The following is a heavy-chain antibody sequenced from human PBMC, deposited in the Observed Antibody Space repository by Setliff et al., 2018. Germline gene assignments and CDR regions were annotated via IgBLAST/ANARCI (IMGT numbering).Heavy chain of an antibody. D-gene: IGHD2-2*01. V-gene: IGHV1-69*10. J-gene: IGHJ6*02. CDR1: GGTFSRYA. Sequence: GASVKVSCKASGGTFSRYAISWVRQAPGQGLEWMGGFDPEDGETIYAQKFQGRVTMTRDTSTSTVYMELSSLRSEDTAVYYCARGLYCSSTSCYPFYYYYYGMDVWGQGTTVTVSS. CDR3: ARGLYCSSTSCYPFYYYYYGMDV. CDR2: FDPEDGET.